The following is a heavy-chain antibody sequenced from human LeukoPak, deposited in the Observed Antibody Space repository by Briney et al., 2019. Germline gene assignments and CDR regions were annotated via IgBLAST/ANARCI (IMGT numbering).Heavy chain of an antibody. J-gene: IGHJ6*02. CDR3: ARLYYYDSSGYYAWDYYYYGMDV. Sequence: SETLSLTCTVSGGSISSGGYYWSWIRQHPGKGLEWIGYIYYSGSTYYNPSLKSRVTISVDTSKNQFSLKLSSVTAADTAVYYCARLYYYDSSGYYAWDYYYYGMDVWGQGTTVTVSS. CDR1: GGSISSGGYY. V-gene: IGHV4-31*03. CDR2: IYYSGST. D-gene: IGHD3-22*01.